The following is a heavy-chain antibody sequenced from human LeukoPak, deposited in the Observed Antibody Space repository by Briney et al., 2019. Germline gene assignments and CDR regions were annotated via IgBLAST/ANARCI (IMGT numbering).Heavy chain of an antibody. CDR1: GGSISSGGYS. V-gene: IGHV4-30-2*01. J-gene: IGHJ5*02. CDR3: ASFVYYDSSGHWFDP. Sequence: SQTLSLTCAVSGGSISSGGYSWSWIRQPPGKGLEWIGYIYHSGSTYYNPSLKGRVTISVDRSKNQFSLKLSSVTAADTAVYYCASFVYYDSSGHWFDPWGQGTLVTVSS. CDR2: IYHSGST. D-gene: IGHD3-22*01.